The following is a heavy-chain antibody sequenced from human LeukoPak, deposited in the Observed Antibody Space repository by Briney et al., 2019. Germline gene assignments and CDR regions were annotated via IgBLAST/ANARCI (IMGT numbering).Heavy chain of an antibody. CDR3: AKLPSGSSGSPLDY. CDR1: GFTFSRNA. V-gene: IGHV3-23*01. D-gene: IGHD6-19*01. Sequence: SGGSLRLSCAASGFTFSRNAMSWVRQAPGKGLEWVSSLSGSGGDTYYADSVKGRFTISRDNSKNTLYLQMNSLRAEDTAVYYCAKLPSGSSGSPLDYWGQGTLVTVSS. CDR2: LSGSGGDT. J-gene: IGHJ4*02.